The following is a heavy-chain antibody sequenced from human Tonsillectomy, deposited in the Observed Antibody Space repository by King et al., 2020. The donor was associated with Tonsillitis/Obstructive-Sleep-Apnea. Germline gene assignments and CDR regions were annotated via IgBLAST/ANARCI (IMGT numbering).Heavy chain of an antibody. CDR1: GFTFSSYE. Sequence: QLVQSGGGLVQPGGSLRLSCAASGFTFSSYEMNWVRQAPGKGLEWVSYISSSGSTIYYADSVKGRFTISRDNAKNSLYLQMNSLRAEDTAVYYCARETYYDFWSGYSHAFDIWGQGTMVTVSS. J-gene: IGHJ3*02. CDR3: ARETYYDFWSGYSHAFDI. V-gene: IGHV3-48*03. D-gene: IGHD3-3*01. CDR2: ISSSGSTI.